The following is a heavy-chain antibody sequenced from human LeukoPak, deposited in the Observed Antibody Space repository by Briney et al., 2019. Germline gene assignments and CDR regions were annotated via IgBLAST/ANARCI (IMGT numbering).Heavy chain of an antibody. CDR3: ARDDPGDPDCAFDI. CDR1: GFTFSSYA. V-gene: IGHV3-23*01. D-gene: IGHD7-27*01. Sequence: GGSLRLSCAASGFTFSSYAMSWVRQAQGKGLEWVSAISTSGAGTYYADSVKGRFTISRDSSKNTLYLQMNGLRAEDTAVYYCARDDPGDPDCAFDIWGQGTMVTVSS. J-gene: IGHJ3*02. CDR2: ISTSGAGT.